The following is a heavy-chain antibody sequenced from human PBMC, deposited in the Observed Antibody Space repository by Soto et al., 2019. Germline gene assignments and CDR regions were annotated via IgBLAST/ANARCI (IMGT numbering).Heavy chain of an antibody. CDR1: GFTFSSHA. J-gene: IGHJ4*02. Sequence: GGFLRLSCAASGFTFSSHAMSWVRQAPGKGLEWVSAISGSGGSTYYADSVKGRFTISRDNSKNTLYLQMNSLRAEDTAVYYCAKVRFGYYDFWSGLPRFDYWGQGTLVTVSS. CDR3: AKVRFGYYDFWSGLPRFDY. D-gene: IGHD3-3*01. CDR2: ISGSGGST. V-gene: IGHV3-23*01.